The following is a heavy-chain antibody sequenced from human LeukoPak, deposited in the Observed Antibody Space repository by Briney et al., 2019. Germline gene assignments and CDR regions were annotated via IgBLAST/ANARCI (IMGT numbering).Heavy chain of an antibody. Sequence: SETLSLTCTVSGGSISSSSYYWGWIRQPPGKGLEWIGSIYYSGSTYYNPSLKSRVTISVDTSKNQFSLKLGSVTAADTAVYYCARRSLVGELSGGVGFDYWGQGTLVTVSS. J-gene: IGHJ4*02. CDR1: GGSISSSSYY. D-gene: IGHD3-10*01. CDR3: ARRSLVGELSGGVGFDY. CDR2: IYYSGST. V-gene: IGHV4-39*01.